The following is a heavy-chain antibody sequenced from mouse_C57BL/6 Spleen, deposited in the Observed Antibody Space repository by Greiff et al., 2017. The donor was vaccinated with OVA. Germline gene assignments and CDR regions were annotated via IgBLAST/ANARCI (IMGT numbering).Heavy chain of an antibody. J-gene: IGHJ1*03. CDR1: GFSLTSYG. V-gene: IGHV2-2*01. D-gene: IGHD2-1*01. CDR3: ARNPIYYGNHWYFDV. Sequence: QVQLKESGPGLVQPSQSLSITCTVSGFSLTSYGVHWVRQSPGKGLEWLGVIWSGGSTDYNAAFISRLSISKDNSKSQVFFKMNSLQADDTAIYYCARNPIYYGNHWYFDVWGTGTTVTVSS. CDR2: IWSGGST.